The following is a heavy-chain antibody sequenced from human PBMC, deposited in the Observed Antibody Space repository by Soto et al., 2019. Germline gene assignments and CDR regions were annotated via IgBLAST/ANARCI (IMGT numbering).Heavy chain of an antibody. V-gene: IGHV3-23*01. CDR3: ARAPRDSGPYNWFDP. D-gene: IGHD6-25*01. CDR1: GFTFSGYA. CDR2: ISGSGGGT. Sequence: EVQLSESGGGLVQPGGSLRLSCAASGFTFSGYAMTWVRQAPGKGLEWVSTISGSGGGTDYADSVKGRCTISRDNSKNTLYLHMNGLTAADAAVYYCARAPRDSGPYNWFDPWGQGTLGTVSS. J-gene: IGHJ5*02.